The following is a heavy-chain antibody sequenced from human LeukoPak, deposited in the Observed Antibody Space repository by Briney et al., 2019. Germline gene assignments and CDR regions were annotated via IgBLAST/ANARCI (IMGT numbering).Heavy chain of an antibody. CDR3: AREWGVTLPIDY. Sequence: GGSLRLSCAASGFTFSSYWMHWVRQAPGKGLVWVAHINSDGWSTSYAESVKGRFTMSRDNARSTLYLQMNSLRAEDTAVYYCAREWGVTLPIDYWGQGTLVTVSS. D-gene: IGHD1-26*01. J-gene: IGHJ4*02. CDR1: GFTFSSYW. CDR2: INSDGWST. V-gene: IGHV3-74*01.